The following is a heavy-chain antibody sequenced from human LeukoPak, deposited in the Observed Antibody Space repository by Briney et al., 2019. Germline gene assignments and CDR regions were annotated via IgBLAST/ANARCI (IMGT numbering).Heavy chain of an antibody. Sequence: SVKVSCKASGGTFSSYGITWVRRAPGQGLEWMGEIIPVFGTTNYAQNFQGRVTITADESTTTAYMELSSLRSEDTAVYYCARDRRYTEYYGMDVWGKGTTVTVSS. J-gene: IGHJ6*04. CDR3: ARDRRYTEYYGMDV. CDR1: GGTFSSYG. D-gene: IGHD2/OR15-2a*01. V-gene: IGHV1-69*13. CDR2: IIPVFGTT.